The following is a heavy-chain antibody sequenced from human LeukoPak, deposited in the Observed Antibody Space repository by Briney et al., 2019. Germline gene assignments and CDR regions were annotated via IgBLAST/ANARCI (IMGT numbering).Heavy chain of an antibody. CDR1: GYTFTGSY. Sequence: ASVKVSCKASGYTFTGSYMHWVRQAPGQGLEWMGWINPNSGGTNYAQKFQGRVTMTRDTSISTAYMELSRLRSDDTAVYYCARVGYCSSTSCYTYYYYGMDVWGQGTTVTVSS. D-gene: IGHD2-2*02. V-gene: IGHV1-2*02. CDR2: INPNSGGT. J-gene: IGHJ6*02. CDR3: ARVGYCSSTSCYTYYYYGMDV.